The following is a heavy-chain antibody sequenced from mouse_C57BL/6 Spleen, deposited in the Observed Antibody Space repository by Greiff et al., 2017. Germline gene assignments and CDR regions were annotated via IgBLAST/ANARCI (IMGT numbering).Heavy chain of an antibody. J-gene: IGHJ4*01. V-gene: IGHV10-1*01. CDR1: GFSFNTYA. CDR3: VRLDYDGYYYAMDY. Sequence: EVQLVESGGGLVQPKGSLQLSCAASGFSFNTYAMHWVRQAPGKGLEWVARIRSKSNNYATYYADSVKDRFTISRDDSESMLYLQMNNLKTEVTAMYYCVRLDYDGYYYAMDYWGQGTLVTVSA. D-gene: IGHD2-4*01. CDR2: IRSKSNNYAT.